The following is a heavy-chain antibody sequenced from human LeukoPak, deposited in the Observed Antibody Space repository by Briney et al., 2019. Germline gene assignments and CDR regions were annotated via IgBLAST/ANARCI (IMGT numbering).Heavy chain of an antibody. CDR3: ARGRTKYGSGSYRYYYYYMDV. CDR2: MSGHNGNT. V-gene: IGHV1-18*01. J-gene: IGHJ6*03. Sequence: ASVKVSCKTSGYTFTTYGLSWVRQARGQGLEWMGWMSGHNGNTNYAHKFQGRVSMTTDTPTRTAYMELSSLRSEDTAVYYCARGRTKYGSGSYRYYYYYMDVWGKGTTVTISS. D-gene: IGHD3-10*01. CDR1: GYTFTTYG.